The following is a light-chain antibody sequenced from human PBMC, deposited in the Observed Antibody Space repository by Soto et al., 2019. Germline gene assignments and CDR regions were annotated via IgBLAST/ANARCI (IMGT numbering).Light chain of an antibody. V-gene: IGLV2-14*01. J-gene: IGLJ2*01. CDR1: SSDVGGYNY. Sequence: QSALTQPASVSGSPGQSITISCTGTSSDVGGYNYVSWYQQHPGKAPKLMIYDVSNRPSGVANRFSGSKSGNTASLTISGLQADEEADYYCSSYTGSSTTLVFGGGTKVTVL. CDR3: SSYTGSSTTLV. CDR2: DVS.